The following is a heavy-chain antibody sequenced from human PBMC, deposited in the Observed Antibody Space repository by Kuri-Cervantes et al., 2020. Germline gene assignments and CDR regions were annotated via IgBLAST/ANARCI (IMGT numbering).Heavy chain of an antibody. J-gene: IGHJ6*02. CDR3: ARGGYCSSTSCPREYYYYAMDV. CDR1: EDTFSSHA. D-gene: IGHD2-2*01. CDR2: INTNTGIP. Sequence: ASVKVSCKTSEDTFSSHAISWVRQAPGQGLEWMGWINTNTGIPTYAQGFTARFVFSLDTSVSTAYLHISTLKPEDTAVYYCARGGYCSSTSCPREYYYYAMDVWGQGTTVTVSS. V-gene: IGHV7-4-1*02.